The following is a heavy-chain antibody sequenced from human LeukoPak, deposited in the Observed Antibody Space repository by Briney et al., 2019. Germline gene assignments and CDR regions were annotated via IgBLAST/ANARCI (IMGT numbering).Heavy chain of an antibody. CDR1: GGSISSGSYY. CDR3: ARYARYSYHIDV. J-gene: IGHJ6*03. V-gene: IGHV4-61*02. Sequence: PSQTLSLTCTVSGGSISSGSYYWSWIRQPAGKGLEWIGRIYTSGSTNYNPSLKSRVTISVDTSKNQFSLKLSSVTAADTAVYYCARYARYSYHIDVWGKGTTVTISS. CDR2: IYTSGST.